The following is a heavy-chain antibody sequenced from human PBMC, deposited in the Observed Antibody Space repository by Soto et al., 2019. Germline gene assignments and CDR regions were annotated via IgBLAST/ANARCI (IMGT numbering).Heavy chain of an antibody. CDR3: AKGRGYCSSTSCYVGSDY. J-gene: IGHJ4*02. D-gene: IGHD2-2*01. V-gene: IGHV3-23*01. CDR2: ISGSGGST. CDR1: GFTFSSYA. Sequence: EVQLLESGGGLVQPGGSLRLSCAASGFTFSSYAMSWVRQAPGKGLEWVSAISGSGGSTYYADSVKGRFTISRDNSKNTXVLQMNSLRAEDTAVYYCAKGRGYCSSTSCYVGSDYWGQGTLVTVSS.